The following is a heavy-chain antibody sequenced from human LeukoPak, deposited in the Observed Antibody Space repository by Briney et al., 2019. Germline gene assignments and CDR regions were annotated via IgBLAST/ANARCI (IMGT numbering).Heavy chain of an antibody. CDR2: INHSGST. J-gene: IGHJ1*01. CDR1: GGSISSSNW. Sequence: SETLSLTCAVSGGSISSSNWWSWIRQPPGKGLEWIGEINHSGSTNYNPSLKSRVTISVDTSKNQFSLKLSSVTAADTAVYYCARDISIAAAGTRYFQHWGQGTLVTVSS. D-gene: IGHD6-13*01. V-gene: IGHV4-4*02. CDR3: ARDISIAAAGTRYFQH.